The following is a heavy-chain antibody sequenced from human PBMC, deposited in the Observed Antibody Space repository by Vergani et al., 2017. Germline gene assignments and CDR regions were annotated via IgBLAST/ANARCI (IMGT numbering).Heavy chain of an antibody. CDR3: ARGYFGSGIYYMDV. J-gene: IGHJ6*03. V-gene: IGHV4-61*02. CDR2: IYTSGST. D-gene: IGHD3-10*01. CDR1: GGSISSGSYY. Sequence: VQLQESGPGLVKPSQTLSLTCTVSGGSISSGSYYWSWIRQPAGKGLEWIGRIYTSGSTNYNPSRKSRVTSSVDTSKNQFSLKLSSMTAADTAVYYCARGYFGSGIYYMDVWGKGTTVTVSS.